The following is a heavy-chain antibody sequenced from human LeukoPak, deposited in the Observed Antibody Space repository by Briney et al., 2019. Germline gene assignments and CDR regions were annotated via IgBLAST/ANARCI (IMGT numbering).Heavy chain of an antibody. J-gene: IGHJ4*02. CDR3: ARLDELLAFDY. CDR1: GGSISSYY. D-gene: IGHD2-15*01. CDR2: IYYTGST. V-gene: IGHV4-59*08. Sequence: SETVSLTCSVSGGSISSYYWSWIRQPPGKGLEWIGYIYYTGSTNYSPSLKSRVIISVDTSKNQFSLKLSSVTAADTAVYYCARLDELLAFDYWGQGTLVTVSS.